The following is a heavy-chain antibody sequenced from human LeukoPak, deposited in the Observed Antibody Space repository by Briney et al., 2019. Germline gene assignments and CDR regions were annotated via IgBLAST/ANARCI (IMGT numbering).Heavy chain of an antibody. V-gene: IGHV1-18*01. CDR3: GREAAVAGFYDY. J-gene: IGHJ4*02. CDR2: ISAYNGNT. Sequence: ASVKVSCKASGYTFTSYGISWVRQAPGQGLEWMGWISAYNGNTNYAQKLQGRVTMTTDTSTSTAYMELRSLRSDDTAVYYCGREAAVAGFYDYWGQGTLVTVSS. D-gene: IGHD6-19*01. CDR1: GYTFTSYG.